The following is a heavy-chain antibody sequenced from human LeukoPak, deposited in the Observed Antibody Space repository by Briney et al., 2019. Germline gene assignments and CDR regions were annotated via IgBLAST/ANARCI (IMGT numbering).Heavy chain of an antibody. V-gene: IGHV4-4*07. Sequence: SESLSLTCTVSGASLISYYWSWFLQPAVLGLEWIGRLYPSGSTNYNPSLKSRVTISVDKSKTQFSLELSSVPAADAAVFYCAKTPPGYYYLDVWGKGATVTVSS. CDR2: LYPSGST. J-gene: IGHJ6*03. CDR3: AKTPPGYYYLDV. CDR1: GASLISYY. D-gene: IGHD4-23*01.